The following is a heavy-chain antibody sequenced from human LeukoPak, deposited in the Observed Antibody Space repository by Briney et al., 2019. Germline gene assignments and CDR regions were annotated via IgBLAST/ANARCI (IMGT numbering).Heavy chain of an antibody. J-gene: IGHJ4*02. CDR3: ARGVWSSGWSAYYFDY. D-gene: IGHD6-19*01. CDR1: GGSISSGDYY. Sequence: PSETLSLTCTVSGGSISSGDYYWSWIRQPPGKGLEWIANIYSSGSTNYSPSLRSRVTISVDTSKNQFSLKLTSVTAADTAVYYCARGVWSSGWSAYYFDYWGQGTLLTVSS. CDR2: IYSSGST. V-gene: IGHV4-61*08.